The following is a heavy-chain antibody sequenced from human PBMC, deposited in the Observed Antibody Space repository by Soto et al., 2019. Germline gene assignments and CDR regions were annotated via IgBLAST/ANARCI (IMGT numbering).Heavy chain of an antibody. CDR2: IIPMFGTP. CDR3: ASDRDVGDGYSVGIFDL. D-gene: IGHD2-15*01. J-gene: IGHJ4*02. CDR1: GGTFSSHA. Sequence: QLQLVQSGAEVKKPGSSVRVSCKASGGTFSSHAFTWVRQAPGQGLEWMGGIIPMFGTPNYAQKFQGRPTITAESDTSYMELRRLRAEYTDVFFCASDRDVGDGYSVGIFDLWGQGTLVTVSS. V-gene: IGHV1-69*01.